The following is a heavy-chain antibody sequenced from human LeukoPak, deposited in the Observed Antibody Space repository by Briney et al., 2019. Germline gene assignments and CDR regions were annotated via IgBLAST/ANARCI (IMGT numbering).Heavy chain of an antibody. CDR1: GFIFSSYW. D-gene: IGHD6-6*01. Sequence: EPGGSLRLSCAASGFIFSSYWMHWVRQPPGKGLVWVSRINSDGSSTSYADSVRGRFSISRDNAKNTLYLQMNSLRAEDTAVYYCARGLSGYASSLGYWGQGTLVTVSA. V-gene: IGHV3-74*01. CDR2: INSDGSST. CDR3: ARGLSGYASSLGY. J-gene: IGHJ4*02.